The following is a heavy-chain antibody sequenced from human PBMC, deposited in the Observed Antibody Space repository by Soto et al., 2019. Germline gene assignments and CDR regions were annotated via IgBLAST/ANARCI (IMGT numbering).Heavy chain of an antibody. CDR1: TGSISSSSYY. Sequence: WETLSLTCTVSTGSISSSSYYWGFIRQPPGKGLEWIGSIYYTGRTYYSPSLRSRVAISVDMSKSQFSLKLSSVTAADTAVYYCARHPKSGRFHFHGMDVWGQGTTVTVSS. J-gene: IGHJ6*02. CDR3: ARHPKSGRFHFHGMDV. CDR2: IYYTGRT. D-gene: IGHD1-26*01. V-gene: IGHV4-39*01.